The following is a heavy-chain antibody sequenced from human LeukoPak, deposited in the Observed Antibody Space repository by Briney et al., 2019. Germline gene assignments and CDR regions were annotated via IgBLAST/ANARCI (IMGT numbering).Heavy chain of an antibody. CDR3: ASMGYPLAFDI. CDR1: GFTFSSYS. J-gene: IGHJ3*02. V-gene: IGHV3-21*01. D-gene: IGHD6-13*01. CDR2: ISSSSSYI. Sequence: PGGSLRLSCAASGFTFSSYSMNWVRQAPGKGLEWVSSISSSSSYIYYADSVKGRFTISRDNAKNSLYLQMNSLRAEDTAVYYCASMGYPLAFDIWAKGQWSPSLQ.